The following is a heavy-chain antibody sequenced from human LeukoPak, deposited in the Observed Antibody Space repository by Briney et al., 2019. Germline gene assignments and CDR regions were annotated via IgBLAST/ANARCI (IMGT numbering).Heavy chain of an antibody. CDR3: ASYCSNGVCYRGHAFDV. J-gene: IGHJ3*01. CDR2: IGGST. V-gene: IGHV1-46*01. D-gene: IGHD2-8*01. CDR1: GYTFSNYY. Sequence: ASVKVSCKASGYTFSNYYIHWVRQAPGQGLEWMGIIGGSTNYAQKFQGRVTITADKSTSTAYMELSSLRSEDTAVYYCASYCSNGVCYRGHAFDVWGQGTMVTVSS.